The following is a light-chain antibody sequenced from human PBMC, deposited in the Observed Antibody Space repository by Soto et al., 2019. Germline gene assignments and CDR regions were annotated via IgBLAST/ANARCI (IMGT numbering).Light chain of an antibody. J-gene: IGLJ1*01. CDR3: SSYTSSSTRV. CDR2: DIR. V-gene: IGLV2-14*03. CDR1: SSDVGGYKY. Sequence: QSALTQPASVSGSPGQSITISCTGTSSDVGGYKYVSWYQQHPGKAPKLMIYDIRNRPSGVSNRFSGSKSGNTASLTISGRQAGDEADYYCSSYTSSSTRVFGTGTKLTVL.